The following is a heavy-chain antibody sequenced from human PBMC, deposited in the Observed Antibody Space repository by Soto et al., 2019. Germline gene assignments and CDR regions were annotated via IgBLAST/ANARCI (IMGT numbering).Heavy chain of an antibody. V-gene: IGHV3-23*01. CDR3: AKQAPYSNSWYEIDH. CDR1: GFTFSSYG. J-gene: IGHJ4*02. Sequence: EVQLLESGGGLVQPGGSLRLSCAASGFTFSSYGINWVRQAPEKGLEWVSGISGSGDSTHYADSVKGRFTISRDNSKNTLYLQMNSLRAEDTAVYYCAKQAPYSNSWYEIDHWGQGTLVTVSS. D-gene: IGHD6-13*01. CDR2: ISGSGDST.